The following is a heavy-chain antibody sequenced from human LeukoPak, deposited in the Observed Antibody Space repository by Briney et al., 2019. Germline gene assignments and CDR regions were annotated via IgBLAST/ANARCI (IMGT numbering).Heavy chain of an antibody. CDR3: ARQVDTAMVMIGFDP. CDR1: GGSISSSSYY. D-gene: IGHD5-18*01. CDR2: IYYSGST. J-gene: IGHJ5*02. V-gene: IGHV4-39*01. Sequence: SETLSLTCTVSGGSISSSSYYWGWIRQPPGKGLEWIGSIYYSGSTYYNPSLKSRVTISVDTSKNQFSLKLSPVTAADTAVYYCARQVDTAMVMIGFDPWGQGTLVTVSS.